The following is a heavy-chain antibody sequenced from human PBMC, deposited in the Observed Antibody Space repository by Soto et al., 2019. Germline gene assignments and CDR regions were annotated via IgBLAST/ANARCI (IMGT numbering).Heavy chain of an antibody. D-gene: IGHD1-7*01. CDR2: ISWNSGSI. CDR3: AKVQISGTPWFTSHAFDI. Sequence: PGGSLRLSCAASGFTFDDYAMHWVRQAPGKGLEWVSGISWNSGSIGYADSVKGRFTISRDNAKNSLYLQMNSLRAEDTALYYCAKVQISGTPWFTSHAFDIWGQGTMVTVSS. V-gene: IGHV3-9*01. CDR1: GFTFDDYA. J-gene: IGHJ3*02.